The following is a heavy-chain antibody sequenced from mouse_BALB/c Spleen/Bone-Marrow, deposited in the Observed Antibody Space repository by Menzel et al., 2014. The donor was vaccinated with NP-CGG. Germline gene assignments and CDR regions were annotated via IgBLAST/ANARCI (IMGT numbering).Heavy chain of an antibody. J-gene: IGHJ2*01. Sequence: VQLQQSGPDLVKPSQSLSLTCTVTGYSITSGYGWHWIRPFPGNKLEWMGYIHYSGNTDYNPSLKSRISITRDTSKNQFFLQLNSVTTEDTATYYCVRETKVVADFDYWGQGTTLTVSS. CDR2: IHYSGNT. V-gene: IGHV3-1*02. CDR1: GYSITSGYG. CDR3: VRETKVVADFDY. D-gene: IGHD1-1*01.